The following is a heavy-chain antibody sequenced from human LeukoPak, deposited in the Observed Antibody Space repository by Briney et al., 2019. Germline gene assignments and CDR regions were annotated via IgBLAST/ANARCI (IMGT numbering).Heavy chain of an antibody. J-gene: IGHJ5*02. D-gene: IGHD3-10*01. V-gene: IGHV4-4*08. CDR3: ARHLVVGRFDP. CDR2: IYTSGST. CDR1: DDSITKYH. Sequence: SETLSLTCSVSDDSITKYHWGWIRQPPGKGLEWIGRIYTSGSTNYNPSLKSRVIISVDTSKNQFSLKLRSMTAADTAVYYCARHLVVGRFDPWGQGTLVTVSS.